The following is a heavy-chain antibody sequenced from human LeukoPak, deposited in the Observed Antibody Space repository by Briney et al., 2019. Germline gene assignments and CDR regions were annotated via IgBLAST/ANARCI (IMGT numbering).Heavy chain of an antibody. J-gene: IGHJ6*03. CDR2: ISGSGGST. D-gene: IGHD3-10*01. V-gene: IGHV3-23*01. Sequence: QPGGTLRLSCAASGFTFSSYGMSWVRQAPGKGLEWVSAISGSGGSTYYADSVKGRFTISRDNSKNTLYLQMNSLRAEDTAVYYCAKHGSGSLLYYYYYMDVWGKGTTVTISS. CDR3: AKHGSGSLLYYYYYMDV. CDR1: GFTFSSYG.